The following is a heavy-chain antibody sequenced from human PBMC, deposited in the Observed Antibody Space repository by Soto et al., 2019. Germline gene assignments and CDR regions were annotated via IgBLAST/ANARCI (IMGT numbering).Heavy chain of an antibody. CDR3: ARGGGDYYYYMDV. D-gene: IGHD3-16*01. V-gene: IGHV3-74*01. CDR2: INSDGSST. Sequence: GESLKISCAASGFTFSSYWMHWVRQAPGKGLVWVSRINSDGSSTSYADSVKGRFTISRDNAKNTLYLQMNSLRAEETAVYYCARGGGDYYYYMDVWGKGTTVTVSS. J-gene: IGHJ6*03. CDR1: GFTFSSYW.